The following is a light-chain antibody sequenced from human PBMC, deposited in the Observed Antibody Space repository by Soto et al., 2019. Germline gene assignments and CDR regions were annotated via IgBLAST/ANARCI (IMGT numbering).Light chain of an antibody. CDR1: QSVSSR. Sequence: IVMTQSPATLSVSPVERATLSCRASQSVSSRLAWYQQKPGQAPRLLISGASSRATGIPDRFSGSGFGTDFTLTISRLEPEDFALYYCQHYAGGSRITFGQGTRLEIK. CDR3: QHYAGGSRIT. V-gene: IGKV3-20*01. CDR2: GAS. J-gene: IGKJ5*01.